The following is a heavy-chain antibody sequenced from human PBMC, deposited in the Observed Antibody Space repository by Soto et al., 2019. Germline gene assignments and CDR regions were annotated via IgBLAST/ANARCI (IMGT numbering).Heavy chain of an antibody. CDR2: IYYSGST. J-gene: IGHJ4*02. V-gene: IGHV4-30-4*01. CDR3: ARDSGDSSIYPPXCDY. CDR1: GGSISSGDYY. Sequence: SETLSLTCTVSGGSISSGDYYWSWIRQPPGKGLEWIGYIYYSGSTYYNPSLKSRVTISVDTSKNQFSLKLSSVTAADTAVYYCARDSGDSSIYPPXCDYWGQGTLVTVSS. D-gene: IGHD3-22*01.